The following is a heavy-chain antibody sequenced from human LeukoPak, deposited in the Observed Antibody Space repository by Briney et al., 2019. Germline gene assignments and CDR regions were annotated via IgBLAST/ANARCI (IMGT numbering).Heavy chain of an antibody. Sequence: PGGSLRLSCAASGFTFSSYAMHWVRQAPGKGLVWVAIIWYDESNKYYSDSVKGRFTISRDISKNRLYLQMNSLRAEDTAVYHCARGRSPTDAFDIWGQGTMVTVSS. CDR1: GFTFSSYA. J-gene: IGHJ3*02. CDR3: ARGRSPTDAFDI. V-gene: IGHV3-33*08. D-gene: IGHD2-15*01. CDR2: IWYDESNK.